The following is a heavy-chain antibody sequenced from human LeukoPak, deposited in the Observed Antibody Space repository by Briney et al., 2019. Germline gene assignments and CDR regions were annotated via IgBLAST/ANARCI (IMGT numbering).Heavy chain of an antibody. CDR3: ARDRTRYYYYSYMDV. CDR2: IRPYSGDT. J-gene: IGHJ6*03. Sequence: ASVKASCKASGYSFTSYGITWVRQALGQGLEWMGWIRPYSGDTNYAQKFQGRVTMTRDTSISTAYMELSRLRSDDTAVYYCARDRTRYYYYSYMDVWGKGTAVTISS. CDR1: GYSFTSYG. V-gene: IGHV1-2*02. D-gene: IGHD1-14*01.